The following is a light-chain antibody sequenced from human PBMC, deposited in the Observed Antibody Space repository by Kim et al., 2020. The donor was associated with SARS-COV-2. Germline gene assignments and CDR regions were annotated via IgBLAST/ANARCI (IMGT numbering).Light chain of an antibody. CDR2: DVS. CDR3: SSYTSSSTLV. V-gene: IGLV2-14*03. CDR1: RSDVGGYNY. Sequence: GQSITISCTGTRSDVGGYNYVSWYQQHPGKAPKRMIYDVSNRPSGVSNRFSGSKSGNTASLTISGLQAEDEADYYCSSYTSSSTLVFGGGTKLTVL. J-gene: IGLJ3*02.